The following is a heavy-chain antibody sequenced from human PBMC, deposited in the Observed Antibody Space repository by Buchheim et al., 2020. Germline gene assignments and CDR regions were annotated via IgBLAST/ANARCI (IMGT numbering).Heavy chain of an antibody. CDR2: ISYDASYT. V-gene: IGHV3-33*08. J-gene: IGHJ5*02. D-gene: IGHD2-8*02. Sequence: VQLVESGGGLVQPGGSLRLSCAASGFTFSSYSMNWVRQAPGKGLEWVAFISYDASYTSYEDSVKGRFTISRDNSKNTLFLQINDLRTEDTALYYCARDRHCTATTCYNWFDPWGQGTL. CDR3: ARDRHCTATTCYNWFDP. CDR1: GFTFSSYS.